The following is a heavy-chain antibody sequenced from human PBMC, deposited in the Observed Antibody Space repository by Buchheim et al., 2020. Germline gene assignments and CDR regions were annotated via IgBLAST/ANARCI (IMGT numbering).Heavy chain of an antibody. CDR3: VRGVPFGGD. J-gene: IGHJ4*02. D-gene: IGHD3-10*01. V-gene: IGHV3-7*01. Sequence: EVHLVESGGGLVQPGGSLRLSCAASGFTFSTHWMHWGRQAPGKGLEWVANIKEDGSEKKYVGSVKGRFTISRDNAKNSLYLKMNNLRAEDTAVYYCVRGVPFGGDWGQGTL. CDR1: GFTFSTHW. CDR2: IKEDGSEK.